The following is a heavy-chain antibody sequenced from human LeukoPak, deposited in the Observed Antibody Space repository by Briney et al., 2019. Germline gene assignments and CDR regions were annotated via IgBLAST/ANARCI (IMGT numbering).Heavy chain of an antibody. V-gene: IGHV3-21*01. J-gene: IGHJ4*02. Sequence: GGSLRLSCAASGFTFSSYSMNWVRQAPGKGLEWVSSISSSSSYIYYADSVKGRFAISRDNAKNSLYLQMNSLRAEDTAVYYCARDRTGEIDYWGQGTLVTVSS. CDR2: ISSSSSYI. D-gene: IGHD7-27*01. CDR3: ARDRTGEIDY. CDR1: GFTFSSYS.